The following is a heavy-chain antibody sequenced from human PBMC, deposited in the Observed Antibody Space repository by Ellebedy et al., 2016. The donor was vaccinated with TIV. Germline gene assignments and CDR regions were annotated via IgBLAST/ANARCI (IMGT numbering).Heavy chain of an antibody. Sequence: MPSETLSLTCAVYGGSFSGYYWSWIRQPPGKGLEWIGEINHSGSTNYNPSLKSRVTMSVDTSKNQFSLKLSSVTAADTAVYYCARDWLGGSGINWFDPWGQGTLVTVSS. V-gene: IGHV4-34*01. CDR2: INHSGST. D-gene: IGHD3-10*01. CDR1: GGSFSGYY. J-gene: IGHJ5*02. CDR3: ARDWLGGSGINWFDP.